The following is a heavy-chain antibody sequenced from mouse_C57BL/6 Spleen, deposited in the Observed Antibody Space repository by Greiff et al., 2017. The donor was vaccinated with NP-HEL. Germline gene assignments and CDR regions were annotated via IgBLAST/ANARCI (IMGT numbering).Heavy chain of an antibody. V-gene: IGHV1-50*01. D-gene: IGHD2-5*01. CDR3: ARKHSNSRAMDY. Sequence: QVQLQQPGAELVKPGASVKLSCKASGYTFTSYWMQWVKQRPGQGLEWIGEIDHSDSYTNYNQKFKGKATLTVDTSSSTAYMQLSSLTSEDSAVYYCARKHSNSRAMDYWGQGTSVTVSS. CDR1: GYTFTSYW. CDR2: IDHSDSYT. J-gene: IGHJ4*01.